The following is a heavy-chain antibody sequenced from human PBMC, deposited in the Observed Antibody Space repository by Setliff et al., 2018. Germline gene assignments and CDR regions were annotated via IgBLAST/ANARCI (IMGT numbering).Heavy chain of an antibody. CDR2: INHYGST. J-gene: IGHJ3*02. CDR1: DGSFSDYY. V-gene: IGHV4-34*01. D-gene: IGHD3-10*01. Sequence: SETLSLTCAAYDGSFSDYYWSWIRQPPGKGLEWIGEINHYGSTKYKSSLRGRVTISLDTAENQFSLKLTSVTAADTAVYYCARRWNFGPNGSGIHDGFDMWGQETMVTVSS. CDR3: ARRWNFGPNGSGIHDGFDM.